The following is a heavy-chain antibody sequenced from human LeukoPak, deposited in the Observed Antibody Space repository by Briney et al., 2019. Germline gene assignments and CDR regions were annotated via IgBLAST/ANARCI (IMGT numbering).Heavy chain of an antibody. V-gene: IGHV4-39*01. Sequence: SETLSLTCTVSGGSISSSSYYWGWLRQPPGKGLEWIGSIYYSGSAYYKPSLKSRVTISVDTSNNQFSLKLSSVTAADTAVYYCARHIPDRIWFGELLQLNWFDPWGQGTLVTVSS. CDR1: GGSISSSSYY. D-gene: IGHD3-10*01. CDR3: ARHIPDRIWFGELLQLNWFDP. J-gene: IGHJ5*02. CDR2: IYYSGSA.